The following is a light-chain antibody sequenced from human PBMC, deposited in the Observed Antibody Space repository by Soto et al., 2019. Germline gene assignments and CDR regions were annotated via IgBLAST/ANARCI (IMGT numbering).Light chain of an antibody. CDR1: QDIRTY. CDR3: QQSFSTLLIT. CDR2: AAS. J-gene: IGKJ5*01. V-gene: IGKV1-39*01. Sequence: IQMTQSPSSLSASVGDGVTITCRASQDIRTYLNWYQQKPGKAPKLLISAASSLKSGVPSRFSARGAGTEFTLTISTLQHEDFATYYCQQSFSTLLITFGQGTRLEVK.